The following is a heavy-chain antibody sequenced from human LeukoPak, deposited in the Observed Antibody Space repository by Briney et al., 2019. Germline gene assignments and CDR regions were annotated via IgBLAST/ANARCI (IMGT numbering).Heavy chain of an antibody. CDR2: IYTSGST. CDR1: GGSISSYY. V-gene: IGHV4-4*07. Sequence: SETLSLTCTVSGGSISSYYWSWIRQPAGKGLEWIGRIYTSGSTGYNPSLKSRVTISVDTSKNQFSLKLSSVTAADTAVYYCARGFRLGNYDFWSGYYYYFDYWGQGTLVTVSS. J-gene: IGHJ4*02. CDR3: ARGFRLGNYDFWSGYYYYFDY. D-gene: IGHD3-3*01.